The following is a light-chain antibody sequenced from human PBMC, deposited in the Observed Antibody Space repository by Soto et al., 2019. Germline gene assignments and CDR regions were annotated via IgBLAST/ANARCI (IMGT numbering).Light chain of an antibody. J-gene: IGLJ2*01. CDR2: GNS. CDR1: SSNIGAGYD. CDR3: QSYDSSLSGVV. Sequence: QSVLTQPPSVSGAPGQRVTISCTGSSSNIGAGYDVHWYQQVPGTAPKLLISGNSNRPSRVPDRFSGSKSGTSASLAITGLQAEDEADYYCQSYDSSLSGVVFGGGTKLTVL. V-gene: IGLV1-40*01.